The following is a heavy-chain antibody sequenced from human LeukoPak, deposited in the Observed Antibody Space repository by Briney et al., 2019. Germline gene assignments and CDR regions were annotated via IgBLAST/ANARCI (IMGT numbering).Heavy chain of an antibody. V-gene: IGHV4-4*02. J-gene: IGHJ5*02. CDR2: IYHSGST. Sequence: SETLSLTCAVSGGSISSSNWRSWVRQPPGKGLEWIGEIYHSGSTNYNPSLKSRVTISVDKSKNQFSLKLSSVTAADTVVYYCARAPRSGSYYAGHGWFDPWGQGTLVTVSS. CDR3: ARAPRSGSYYAGHGWFDP. D-gene: IGHD1-26*01. CDR1: GGSISSSNW.